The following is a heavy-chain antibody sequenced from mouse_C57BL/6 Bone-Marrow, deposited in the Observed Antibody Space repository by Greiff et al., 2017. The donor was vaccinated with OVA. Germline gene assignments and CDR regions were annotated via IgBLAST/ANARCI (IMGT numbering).Heavy chain of an antibody. V-gene: IGHV1-59*01. CDR1: GYTFTSYW. J-gene: IGHJ2*01. D-gene: IGHD1-1*01. CDR2: IDPSDSYT. Sequence: VKLQQPGAELVRPGTSVKLSCKASGYTFTSYWMHWVKQRPGQGLEWIGVIDPSDSYTNYNQKFKGKATLTVDTSSSTAYMQLSSLTSEDSAVYYCARRKTVGPSDYRGQGTTLTVSS. CDR3: ARRKTVGPSDY.